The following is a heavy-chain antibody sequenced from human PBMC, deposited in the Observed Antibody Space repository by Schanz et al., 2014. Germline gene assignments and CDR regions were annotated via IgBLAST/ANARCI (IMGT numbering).Heavy chain of an antibody. Sequence: EVHLLESGGGLVQPGGSLRLSCAASGFTFSSYWMHWVRQDPGKGLVWVARINSVGSNTDYADSVKGRFTISRDNSKNTLYLQMNSLRAEDTAIYYCAKDAPYPFDLWGRGTLITVSS. CDR3: AKDAPYPFDL. CDR1: GFTFSSYW. CDR2: INSVGSNT. V-gene: IGHV3-74*01. J-gene: IGHJ2*01.